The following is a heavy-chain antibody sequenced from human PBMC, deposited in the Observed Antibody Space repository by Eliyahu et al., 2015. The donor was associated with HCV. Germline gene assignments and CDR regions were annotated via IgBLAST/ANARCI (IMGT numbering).Heavy chain of an antibody. J-gene: IGHJ5*02. CDR3: ASGGGGIAVAGTGGWFDP. V-gene: IGHV4-59*01. Sequence: QVQLQESGPGLVKPSETLSLTCTVSGGSXNXYYWGWIRXXPGKGLEWXGFIHYSGSXNYNPSLKSRITISVXTSKNQFSLKLSSVTAADXAVYYCASGGGGIAVAGTGGWFDPWGQGTLVTVSS. CDR1: GGSXNXYY. D-gene: IGHD6-19*01. CDR2: IHYSGSX.